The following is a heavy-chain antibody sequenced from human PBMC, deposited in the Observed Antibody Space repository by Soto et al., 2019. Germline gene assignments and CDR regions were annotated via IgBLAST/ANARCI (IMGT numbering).Heavy chain of an antibody. D-gene: IGHD3-16*01. CDR2: IYDSGAT. CDR3: ARDWGPYWFDP. V-gene: IGHV4-61*01. J-gene: IGHJ5*02. Sequence: SETLSLTCTVSGGSLSGGSYYWNWIRQPPGKQMEWIGYIYDSGATKYNPSLKSRVTISQDTSKNQFSLKMNSVTPSDTAVYYCARDWGPYWFDPWGQGILVTVS. CDR1: GGSLSGGSYY.